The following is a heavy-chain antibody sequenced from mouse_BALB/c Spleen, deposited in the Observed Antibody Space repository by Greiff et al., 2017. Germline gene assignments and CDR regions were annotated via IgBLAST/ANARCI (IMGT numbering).Heavy chain of an antibody. J-gene: IGHJ2*01. V-gene: IGHV14-4*02. CDR1: GFNIKDYY. D-gene: IGHD1-1*01. Sequence: LVESGAELVRSGASVKLSCTASGFNIKDYYMHWVKQRPEQGLEWIGWIDPENGDTEYAPKFQGKATMTADTSSNTAYLQLSSLTSEDTAVYYCNAFITTVVAKGYWGQGTTLTVSS. CDR3: NAFITTVVAKGY. CDR2: IDPENGDT.